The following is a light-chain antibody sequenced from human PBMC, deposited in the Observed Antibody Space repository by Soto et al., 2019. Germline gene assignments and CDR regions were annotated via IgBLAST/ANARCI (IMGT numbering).Light chain of an antibody. V-gene: IGLV1-44*01. CDR3: AAWDDSLNGVV. CDR2: TDN. CDR1: SSNIASNT. J-gene: IGLJ2*01. Sequence: QSVLTQPPSASGTPGQRVTISCSGSSSNIASNTVNWYQQLPGTAPKVLIYTDNQRPLGVPDRFSGSKSGTSASLAISGLQSEDEADYYCAAWDDSLNGVVFGGGTKLTVL.